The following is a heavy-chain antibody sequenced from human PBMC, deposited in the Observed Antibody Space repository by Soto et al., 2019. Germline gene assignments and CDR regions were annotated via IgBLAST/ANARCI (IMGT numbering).Heavy chain of an antibody. Sequence: PGGSLRLSCAASGFTFSSYAMSWVRQAPGKGLEWVSAISGSGGSTYYADSVKGRFTISRDNSKNTLYLQMNSLRAEDTAVYYCAKSGRGRWLQVSDGMDVWGQGTTVTDAS. D-gene: IGHD3-16*01. CDR1: GFTFSSYA. CDR2: ISGSGGST. CDR3: AKSGRGRWLQVSDGMDV. J-gene: IGHJ6*02. V-gene: IGHV3-23*01.